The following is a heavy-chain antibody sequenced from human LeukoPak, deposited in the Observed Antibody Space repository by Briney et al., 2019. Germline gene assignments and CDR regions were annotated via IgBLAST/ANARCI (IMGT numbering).Heavy chain of an antibody. Sequence: SETLSLTCTVSGGSISSSSYYWGWIRQPPGKGLEWIGEINHSGSTNYNPSLKSRVTISVDTSKNQFSLKLTSVTAADTAVYYCARGSETISMIVVVDYYYYYMDVWGKGTTVTVSS. CDR2: INHSGST. CDR1: GGSISSSSYY. CDR3: ARGSETISMIVVVDYYYYYMDV. J-gene: IGHJ6*03. D-gene: IGHD3-22*01. V-gene: IGHV4-39*07.